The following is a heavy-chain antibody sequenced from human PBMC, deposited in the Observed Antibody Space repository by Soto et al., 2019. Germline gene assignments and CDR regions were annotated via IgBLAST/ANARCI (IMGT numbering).Heavy chain of an antibody. J-gene: IGHJ5*02. Sequence: LETLSHTCAVYGGSCSGYYWTWIRQPPGTGLEWIGEINHSGSTNYNPSLKSRVTISVDTSKNQFSLKLTSVTAADTAVYYCARGVGSGSYYNQYNWFDPWGQGTLVTVSS. CDR3: ARGVGSGSYYNQYNWFDP. D-gene: IGHD3-10*01. CDR2: INHSGST. V-gene: IGHV4-34*01. CDR1: GGSCSGYY.